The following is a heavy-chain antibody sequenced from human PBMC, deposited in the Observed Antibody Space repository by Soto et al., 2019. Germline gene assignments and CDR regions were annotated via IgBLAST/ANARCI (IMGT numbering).Heavy chain of an antibody. CDR1: GGSISSGGYS. CDR2: MYHSEST. Sequence: PSETLSLTWAVSGGSISSGGYSWVLIRQPPGKGLEWIGYMYHSESTYYNPSLRSRVTISIDRSKNQFSLKLSSVTAAATAVDYGAGVPDEWGRGILFTVSS. V-gene: IGHV4-30-2*01. J-gene: IGHJ4*02. D-gene: IGHD2-2*01. CDR3: AGVPDE.